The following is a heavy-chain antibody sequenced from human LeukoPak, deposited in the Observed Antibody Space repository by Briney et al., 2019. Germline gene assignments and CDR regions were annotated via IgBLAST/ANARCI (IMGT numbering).Heavy chain of an antibody. Sequence: GGSLRLSCAVSGFTFSSSAMTWVRQAPGKGLEWVSVISGGGGSTYYADSVKGRFTISRDNSKNTLYLQMNSLRAEDTAVYYCAKRAGGAALQYYYYGVDVWGQGATVTVSS. CDR1: GFTFSSSA. CDR2: ISGGGGST. CDR3: AKRAGGAALQYYYYGVDV. J-gene: IGHJ6*02. V-gene: IGHV3-23*01. D-gene: IGHD6-13*01.